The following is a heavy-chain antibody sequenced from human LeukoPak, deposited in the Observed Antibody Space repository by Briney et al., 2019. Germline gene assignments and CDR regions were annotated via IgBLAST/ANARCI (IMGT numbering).Heavy chain of an antibody. CDR1: GGTFSSYA. CDR2: IIPIFGTA. D-gene: IGHD2-2*01. Sequence: GSSVKVSCKASGGTFSSYAISWVRQAPGQGLEWMGGIIPIFGTANYAQKFQGRVTMTTDTSTSTAYMELRSLRSDDTAVYYCARGPGYCSSTSCPWDYWGQGTLVTVSS. J-gene: IGHJ4*02. V-gene: IGHV1-69*05. CDR3: ARGPGYCSSTSCPWDY.